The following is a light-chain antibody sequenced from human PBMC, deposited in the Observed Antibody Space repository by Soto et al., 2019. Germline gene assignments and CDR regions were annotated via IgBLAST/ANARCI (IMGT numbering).Light chain of an antibody. V-gene: IGLV2-14*01. CDR1: SSDVGGYNY. Sequence: QSVLTQPASVSGSPGQSITISCTGTSSDVGGYNYVSWYQQHPGKAPKLMIYDVTNRPSGVSNRFSGSKSGNTASLTISGLQAEDEADYYCSSYTSSSTPLVFGGGT. CDR2: DVT. CDR3: SSYTSSSTPLV. J-gene: IGLJ3*02.